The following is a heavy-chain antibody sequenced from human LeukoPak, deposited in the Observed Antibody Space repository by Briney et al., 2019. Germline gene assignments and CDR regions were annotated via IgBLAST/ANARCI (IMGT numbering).Heavy chain of an antibody. D-gene: IGHD2-21*02. CDR3: VKDWRDESNCGGDCLQY. V-gene: IGHV3-23*01. CDR2: ISVSGGGT. Sequence: GGSLRLSCVASGFTFSAYSMTWVRQAPGKGLDWVSSISVSGGGTYYADSVRGRFTISRDNSKNTLYLHMSSLRAEDTAVYYCVKDWRDESNCGGDCLQYWGQGALVTVSS. CDR1: GFTFSAYS. J-gene: IGHJ4*02.